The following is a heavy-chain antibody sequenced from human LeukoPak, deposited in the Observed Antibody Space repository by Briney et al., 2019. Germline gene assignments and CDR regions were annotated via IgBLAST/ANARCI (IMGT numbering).Heavy chain of an antibody. D-gene: IGHD6-13*01. V-gene: IGHV3-21*05. CDR2: ISSSSSYT. CDR1: GFTFSSYE. Sequence: KSGGSLRLSCAASGFTFSSYEMNWVRQAPGKGLEWVSYISSSSSYTNYADSVKGRFTISRDNAKNSLYLQMNSLRAEDTAVYYCARAPGLSSSWSHGMDVWGQGTTVTVSS. CDR3: ARAPGLSSSWSHGMDV. J-gene: IGHJ6*02.